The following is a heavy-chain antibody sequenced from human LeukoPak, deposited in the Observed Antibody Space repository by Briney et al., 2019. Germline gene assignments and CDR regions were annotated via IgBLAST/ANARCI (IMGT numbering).Heavy chain of an antibody. V-gene: IGHV4-59*12. D-gene: IGHD6-13*01. Sequence: SETLSLTCTVSGGSISSYYWSWIRQPPGKGLEWIGYIHYSGSTNYNPSLKSRVTISVDTSKNQFSLKLSSVTAADTAVYYCARAPSSSWDNRFFDYWGQGTLVTVSS. CDR3: ARAPSSSWDNRFFDY. CDR2: IHYSGST. CDR1: GGSISSYY. J-gene: IGHJ4*02.